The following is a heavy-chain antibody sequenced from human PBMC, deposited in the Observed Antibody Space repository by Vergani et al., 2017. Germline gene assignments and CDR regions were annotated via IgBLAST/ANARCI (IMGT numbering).Heavy chain of an antibody. Sequence: QLQLQESGPGLVKPSETLSLTCTVSGGSISSYYWSWIRQPPGKGLEWIGYIYYSGSTNYNPSLKSRVTISVDTSKNQFSLKLSSVTAADTAVYYCARDRGGYCSGGSCYSLWFDPWGQGTLVTVSS. CDR2: IYYSGST. V-gene: IGHV4-59*01. CDR3: ARDRGGYCSGGSCYSLWFDP. J-gene: IGHJ5*02. D-gene: IGHD2-15*01. CDR1: GGSISSYY.